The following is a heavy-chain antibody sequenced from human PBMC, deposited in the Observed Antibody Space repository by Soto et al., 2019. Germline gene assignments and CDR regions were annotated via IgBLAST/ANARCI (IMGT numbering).Heavy chain of an antibody. D-gene: IGHD5-18*01. V-gene: IGHV1-18*01. CDR3: ARGAFKYSYGPFDI. CDR1: GYTFTSYG. J-gene: IGHJ3*02. CDR2: ICAYNGNT. Sequence: ASVKVSCKASGYTFTSYGISWVRQAPGQGLEWMGWICAYNGNTNYAQKLQGRVTMTTDTSTSTAYMELRSLRSDDTAVYYCARGAFKYSYGPFDIWGQGTMVTVSS.